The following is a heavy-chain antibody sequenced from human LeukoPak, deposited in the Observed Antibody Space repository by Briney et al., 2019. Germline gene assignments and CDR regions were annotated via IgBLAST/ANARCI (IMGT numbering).Heavy chain of an antibody. Sequence: GGSLRPSCAASGFTVSSNYMSWVRQAPGKGLEWVSVIYSGGSTYYADSVKGRFTISRDSSKNTLYLQMNSLRAEDTAVYYCARDRGSSGYYYYGMDVWGQGTTVTVSS. J-gene: IGHJ6*02. CDR3: ARDRGSSGYYYYGMDV. V-gene: IGHV3-53*01. D-gene: IGHD6-6*01. CDR1: GFTVSSNY. CDR2: IYSGGST.